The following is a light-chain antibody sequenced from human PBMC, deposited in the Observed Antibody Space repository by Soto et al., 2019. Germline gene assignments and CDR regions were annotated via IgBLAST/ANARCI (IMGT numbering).Light chain of an antibody. Sequence: IVLTQSPAPLSLSPGETATLSCRVSQSVSSYLAWYQQKGGQAPRLLIYDASSRATGIPARFSGSGSGTDFTLTISSLEPEDCAVYYCQQRSDWPTFGGGTKVEIK. CDR2: DAS. V-gene: IGKV3-11*01. J-gene: IGKJ4*01. CDR1: QSVSSY. CDR3: QQRSDWPT.